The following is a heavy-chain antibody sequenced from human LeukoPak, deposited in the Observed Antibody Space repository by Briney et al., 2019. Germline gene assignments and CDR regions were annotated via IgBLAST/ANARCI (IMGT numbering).Heavy chain of an antibody. CDR3: ARCPESSGYYYELEP. V-gene: IGHV3-30*03. J-gene: IGHJ5*02. D-gene: IGHD3-22*01. Sequence: GGSLRLSCAAAGFTFSLYGMHCVRQAPGKGLEWVAVISYHGNNEYYADSVKGRFTISRDNSKNTLYLQMNSLTAEDTAVYYCARCPESSGYYYELEPSGQGTLVTVSS. CDR2: ISYHGNNE. CDR1: GFTFSLYG.